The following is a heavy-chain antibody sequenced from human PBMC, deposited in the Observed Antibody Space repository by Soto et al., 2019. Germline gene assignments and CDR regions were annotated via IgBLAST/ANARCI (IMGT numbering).Heavy chain of an antibody. CDR3: ARDRFANGYFDY. J-gene: IGHJ4*02. V-gene: IGHV6-1*01. D-gene: IGHD2-8*01. CDR2: TYYRSKWYS. CDR1: GDSVSSNSAT. Sequence: PSQTLSLTCAISGDSVSSNSATWSWIRQSPSRGLEWLGRTYYRSKWYSDYAVSVKSRITVNSDTSKNQFSLQLNSVTPEDTAVYYCARDRFANGYFDYWGQGTLVTVSS.